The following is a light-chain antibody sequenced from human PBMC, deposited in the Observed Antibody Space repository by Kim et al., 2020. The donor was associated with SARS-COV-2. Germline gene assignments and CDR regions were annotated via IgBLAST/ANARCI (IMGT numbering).Light chain of an antibody. V-gene: IGKV1-9*01. CDR3: QQLNGYPIT. CDR1: RGIRSY. J-gene: IGKJ5*01. CDR2: AAS. Sequence: GSLGCVVTTTCWPSRGIRSYLPLYQRNTGKAPKLLIYAASTLQSGVPARFSGRGAGTDFTLIISDLLPEDFSTYYCQQLNGYPITFGEGTRLEI.